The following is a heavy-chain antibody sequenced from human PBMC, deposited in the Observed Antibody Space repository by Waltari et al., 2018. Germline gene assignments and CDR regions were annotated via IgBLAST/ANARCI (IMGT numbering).Heavy chain of an antibody. V-gene: IGHV5-51*01. CDR2: IYPGDSET. J-gene: IGHJ4*02. D-gene: IGHD6-19*01. CDR3: ARQRPLTGYSSGWVSDY. Sequence: EVQLVQSGAEVKKPGESLKISCKGSGYSFTSYWIGWVRQMPGKGLEWMGIIYPGDSETRYSPSFQGQVTSSADKAISTAYLQWSSLKASDTAMYYCARQRPLTGYSSGWVSDYWGQGTLVTVSS. CDR1: GYSFTSYW.